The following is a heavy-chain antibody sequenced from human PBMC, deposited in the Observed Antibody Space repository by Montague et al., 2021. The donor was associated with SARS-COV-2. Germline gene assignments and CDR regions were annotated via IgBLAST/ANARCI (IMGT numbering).Heavy chain of an antibody. D-gene: IGHD3-16*01. J-gene: IGHJ4*02. CDR2: VIHSGKT. CDR3: ARGGERSLLERPLDY. CDR1: GASFSGYH. Sequence: SETLSLTCAVYGASFSGYHWTWIRQSPGRGLEWIGEVIHSGKTSYNPSLQSRLTMSVGTYKKQFSLKLSSVTAADTAVYYCARGGERSLLERPLDYWGQGTLVTVSS. V-gene: IGHV4-34*10.